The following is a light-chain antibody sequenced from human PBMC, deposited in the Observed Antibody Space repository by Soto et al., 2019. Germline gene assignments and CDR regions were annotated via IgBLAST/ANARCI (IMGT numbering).Light chain of an antibody. CDR2: GAS. Sequence: EVVLTQSPGTLSLSPGERATLSCRASQSVSNTYLAWYQQKPGQAPRLLIYGASNRANGIPDRFSGSGSGTDFTLTIRRLEPEDFAVYFCQQYDVSPFTFGPGTKVDVK. J-gene: IGKJ3*01. V-gene: IGKV3-20*01. CDR1: QSVSNTY. CDR3: QQYDVSPFT.